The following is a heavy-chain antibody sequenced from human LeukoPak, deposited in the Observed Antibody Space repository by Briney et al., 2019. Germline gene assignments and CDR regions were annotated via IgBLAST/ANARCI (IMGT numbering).Heavy chain of an antibody. D-gene: IGHD5-12*01. CDR1: GFTFSSCA. Sequence: GGSLRLSCAASGFTFSSCAMSWVRRAPGKGLEWVSIISGSGDSTYYADSVKGRFTISRDNSKNTLYLQMSSLRAEDTAVYYCVKPSGYSGYGYFFDYWGQGTLVTVSS. J-gene: IGHJ4*02. CDR2: ISGSGDST. V-gene: IGHV3-23*01. CDR3: VKPSGYSGYGYFFDY.